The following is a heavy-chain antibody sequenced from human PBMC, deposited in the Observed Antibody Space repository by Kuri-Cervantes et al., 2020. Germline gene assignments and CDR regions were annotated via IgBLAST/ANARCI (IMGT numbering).Heavy chain of an antibody. J-gene: IGHJ6*03. CDR1: GFTFGDYA. D-gene: IGHD3-16*01. CDR3: ARVVDYCTTGYCYYMDV. V-gene: IGHV3-30-3*01. CDR2: ISYDGNNK. Sequence: GESLKISCTASGFTFGDYAMSWVRQAPGKGLEWVAVISYDGNNKYYADSVKGRFTISRDNAKNSLYLQMNSLRAEDTAVYYCARVVDYCTTGYCYYMDVWAKGTTVTVSS.